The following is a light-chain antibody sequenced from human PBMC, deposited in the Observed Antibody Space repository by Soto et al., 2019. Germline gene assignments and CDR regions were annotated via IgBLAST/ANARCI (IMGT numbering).Light chain of an antibody. CDR1: QTIIDY. J-gene: IGKJ1*01. CDR3: QQSDTIPRT. CDR2: AAS. Sequence: DIQITQSPSSLSASIGDSVTVTCRASQTIIDYLNWYQQKPGKAPKLLINAASNLQRGVPSRFSGSGSETDFTFTISSLQPEDIATYYCQQSDTIPRTFGQGTKVDIK. V-gene: IGKV1-39*01.